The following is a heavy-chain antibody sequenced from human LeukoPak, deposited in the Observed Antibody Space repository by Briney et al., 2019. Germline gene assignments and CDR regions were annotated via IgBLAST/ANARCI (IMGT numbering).Heavy chain of an antibody. CDR1: GGSFSGYY. CDR2: INHSGST. Sequence: SETLSLTCAVYGGSFSGYYWRWIRQPPGKGLEWIGEINHSGSTNYNPSLKSRVTISVDTSKNQFSLKLSSVTAADTAVYYCARINGNYYDSSGYISHFDYWGQGTLVTVSS. V-gene: IGHV4-34*01. CDR3: ARINGNYYDSSGYISHFDY. D-gene: IGHD3-22*01. J-gene: IGHJ4*02.